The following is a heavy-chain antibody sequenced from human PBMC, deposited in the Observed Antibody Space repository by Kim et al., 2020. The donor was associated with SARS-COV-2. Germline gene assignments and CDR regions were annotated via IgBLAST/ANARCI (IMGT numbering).Heavy chain of an antibody. Sequence: GGSLRLSCAASGFTFSSYEMNWVRQAPGKGLEWVSYISSSGSTIYYADSVKGRFTISRDNAKNSLYLQMNGLRAEDTAVYYCARYGYCSSTSCPDYWGQGTLVTVSS. CDR1: GFTFSSYE. CDR3: ARYGYCSSTSCPDY. CDR2: ISSSGSTI. J-gene: IGHJ4*02. V-gene: IGHV3-48*03. D-gene: IGHD2-2*01.